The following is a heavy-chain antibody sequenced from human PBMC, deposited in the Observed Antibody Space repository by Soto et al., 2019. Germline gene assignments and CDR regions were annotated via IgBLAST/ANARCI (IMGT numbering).Heavy chain of an antibody. V-gene: IGHV3-30*18. Sequence: GGSLRLSCAASGFTFSSYGMHWVRQAPGKGLEWVAVISYDGSNKYYADSVKGRFTISRDNSKNTLYLQMNSLRAEDTAVYYCAKDSKAPSDCSGGSCYYFGYRGQRTLVTVSS. CDR3: AKDSKAPSDCSGGSCYYFGY. CDR1: GFTFSSYG. CDR2: ISYDGSNK. D-gene: IGHD2-15*01. J-gene: IGHJ4*02.